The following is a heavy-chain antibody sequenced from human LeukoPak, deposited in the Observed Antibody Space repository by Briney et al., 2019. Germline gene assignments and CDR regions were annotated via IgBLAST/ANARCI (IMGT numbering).Heavy chain of an antibody. Sequence: PGGSLRLSCAASGFTFSSYAMHWVRQAPGKGLEWVAVISYDGSNKYYADSVKGRFTISRDNSKNTLYLQMNSLRAEDTAVYYCARENYYDSSGYSPTVYYYYGMDVWGQGTTVTVSS. D-gene: IGHD3-22*01. CDR2: ISYDGSNK. CDR1: GFTFSSYA. CDR3: ARENYYDSSGYSPTVYYYYGMDV. V-gene: IGHV3-30-3*01. J-gene: IGHJ6*02.